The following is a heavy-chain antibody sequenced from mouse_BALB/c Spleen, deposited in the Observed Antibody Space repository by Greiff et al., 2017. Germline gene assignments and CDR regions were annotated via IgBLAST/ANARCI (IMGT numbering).Heavy chain of an antibody. D-gene: IGHD1-1*01. CDR2: IYPGDGDT. Sequence: QVQLQQSGAELARPGASVKLSCKASGYTFTSYWMQWVKQRPGQGLEWIGAIYPGDGDTRYTQKFKGKATLTADKSSSTAYMQLSSLASEDSAVYYCASAYYGSSYGYWGQGTTLTVSS. V-gene: IGHV1-87*01. J-gene: IGHJ2*01. CDR3: ASAYYGSSYGY. CDR1: GYTFTSYW.